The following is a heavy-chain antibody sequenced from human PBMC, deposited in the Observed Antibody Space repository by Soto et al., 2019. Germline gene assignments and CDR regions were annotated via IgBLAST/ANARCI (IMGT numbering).Heavy chain of an antibody. Sequence: SETLSLTCIVSGYSITSGFYWGWIRQPPTKGLEWIGSLYHSGTTYYNPSLKSRVTISVDTSKNQFSLKLSSVTAADTAVYYCARVRGASGNQYFDQWGQGTLVTV. J-gene: IGHJ4*02. CDR1: GYSITSGFY. CDR2: LYHSGTT. V-gene: IGHV4-38-2*02. D-gene: IGHD3-10*01. CDR3: ARVRGASGNQYFDQ.